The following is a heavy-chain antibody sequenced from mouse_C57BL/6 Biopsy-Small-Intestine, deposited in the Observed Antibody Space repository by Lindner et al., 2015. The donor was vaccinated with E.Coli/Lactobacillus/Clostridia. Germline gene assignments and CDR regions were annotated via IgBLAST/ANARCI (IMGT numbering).Heavy chain of an antibody. CDR2: TYPRSGNT. J-gene: IGHJ2*01. CDR1: GYIFTSYG. Sequence: VQLQESGAELARPGASVKLSCKASGYIFTSYGISWVKQRTGQGLEWIGETYPRSGNTYFNEKFKDKATLTADKSSSTAYMELRSLTSEDSAVYFCARWNDGYYGDYWGQGTTLTVSS. D-gene: IGHD2-3*01. V-gene: IGHV1-81*01. CDR3: ARWNDGYYGDY.